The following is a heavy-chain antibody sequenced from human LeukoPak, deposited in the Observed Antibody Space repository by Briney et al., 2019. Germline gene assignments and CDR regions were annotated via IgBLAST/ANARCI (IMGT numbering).Heavy chain of an antibody. CDR1: GGSISSSSYY. J-gene: IGHJ6*03. D-gene: IGHD3-10*01. V-gene: IGHV4-39*07. CDR3: ARATKVRGTYYYYYYYMDV. CDR2: IYYSGST. Sequence: SETLSLTCTVSGGSISSSSYYWGWIRQPPGKGLEWFGSIYYSGSTYYNPSLKSRVTISVDTSKNQFSLKLSSVTAADTAVYYCARATKVRGTYYYYYYYMDVWGKGTTVTISS.